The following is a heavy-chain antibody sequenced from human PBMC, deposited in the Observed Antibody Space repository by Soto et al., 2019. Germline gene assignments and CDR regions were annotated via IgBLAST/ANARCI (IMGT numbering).Heavy chain of an antibody. Sequence: ASVKVSCKASGYTFTSYYMHWVRQAPGQGLEWMGIINPSGGSTSYAQKFQGRVTMTRDTSTSTVYMELSSLRSEDTAVYYCAREGAGELAAGRRDYYYGMDFWGQGSSDTGSS. CDR1: GYTFTSYY. CDR2: INPSGGST. CDR3: AREGAGELAAGRRDYYYGMDF. V-gene: IGHV1-46*01. D-gene: IGHD6-13*01. J-gene: IGHJ6*02.